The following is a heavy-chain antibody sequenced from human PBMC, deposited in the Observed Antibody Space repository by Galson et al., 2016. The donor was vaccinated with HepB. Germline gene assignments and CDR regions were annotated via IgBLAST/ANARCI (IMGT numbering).Heavy chain of an antibody. J-gene: IGHJ4*02. CDR3: ARGAPSKYDSRGFFPYYLDS. CDR1: GFTFSDYN. Sequence: SLRLSCAVSGFTFSDYNMNWVRQAPGKGLEWISYINPSSSAIYYADSVRGRFTVSRDNAKNSQNLQMNSLRGEDSAVYFCARGAPSKYDSRGFFPYYLDSWGPGTLVAVAS. D-gene: IGHD3-22*01. CDR2: INPSSSAI. V-gene: IGHV3-48*01.